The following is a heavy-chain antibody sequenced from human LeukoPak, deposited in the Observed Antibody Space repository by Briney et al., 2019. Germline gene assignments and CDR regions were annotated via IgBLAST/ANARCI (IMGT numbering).Heavy chain of an antibody. D-gene: IGHD4-17*01. J-gene: IGHJ3*01. CDR2: IYTSGST. V-gene: IGHV4-61*02. CDR3: ARDDYGVFDAFDV. Sequence: PSETLSLTCTVSGGSISSGSYYWSWIRQPAGKGLEWIGRIYTSGSTNYNPSLKSRVTISLDTSKNQFSLHLTSVTAAVTAVYFCARDDYGVFDAFDVWGQGTVVTVSS. CDR1: GGSISSGSYY.